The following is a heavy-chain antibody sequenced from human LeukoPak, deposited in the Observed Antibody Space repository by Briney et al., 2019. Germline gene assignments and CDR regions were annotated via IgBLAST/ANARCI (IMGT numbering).Heavy chain of an antibody. D-gene: IGHD4-17*01. J-gene: IGHJ1*01. CDR3: ASVNGDGAEYFQH. Sequence: SGGSLRLSCAPSGFIVSSNYISCVSPAPEKGLEWDSSIYSCGSTYYAYSVKRRFSTPRDISKNTLYLQMNSLRAEDTAVYYCASVNGDGAEYFQHWGQGTLVTVSS. CDR1: GFIVSSNY. CDR2: IYSCGST. V-gene: IGHV3-53*01.